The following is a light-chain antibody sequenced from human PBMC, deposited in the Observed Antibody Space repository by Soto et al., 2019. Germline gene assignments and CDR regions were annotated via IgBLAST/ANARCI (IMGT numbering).Light chain of an antibody. J-gene: IGKJ4*01. Sequence: EIVLTQSPATLSLSPGERATLSCRASQSVSSYLAWYQQKPGQAPRLLIYDASNRATGIPARFSGSGSGTDFTLTISSLEPEDFAVYYCQQRSNWPPDELTFGGGTKVEIK. CDR2: DAS. CDR3: QQRSNWPPDELT. CDR1: QSVSSY. V-gene: IGKV3-11*01.